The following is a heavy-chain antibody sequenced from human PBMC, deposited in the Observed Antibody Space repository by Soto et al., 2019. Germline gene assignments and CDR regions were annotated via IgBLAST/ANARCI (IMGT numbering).Heavy chain of an antibody. Sequence: GASVKVSCKASGGTFSSYAISWVRQAPGQGLEWMGGIIPIFGTANYAQKFQGRVTITADESTSTAYMELSSLRSEDTAVYYCARGDCSSTSCYTEFRGYYYYYGMDVWGQGTTVTVSS. CDR1: GGTFSSYA. CDR3: ARGDCSSTSCYTEFRGYYYYYGMDV. V-gene: IGHV1-69*13. CDR2: IIPIFGTA. J-gene: IGHJ6*02. D-gene: IGHD2-2*02.